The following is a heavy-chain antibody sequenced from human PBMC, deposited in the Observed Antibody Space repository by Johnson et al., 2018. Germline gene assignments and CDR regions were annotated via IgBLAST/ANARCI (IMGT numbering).Heavy chain of an antibody. CDR3: ARGGQGAFDI. CDR1: GFTFSSYA. J-gene: IGHJ3*02. CDR2: IAFDGSNG. Sequence: VQLVESGGGVVQPGRSLRLSCAASGFTFSSYAMHWVRQAPGKGLVWVALIAFDGSNGYYADSVKGRFTISRDNSKNTLYLQMNSLRAEDTAVYYCARGGQGAFDIWGQGTMVTVSS. V-gene: IGHV3-30-3*01.